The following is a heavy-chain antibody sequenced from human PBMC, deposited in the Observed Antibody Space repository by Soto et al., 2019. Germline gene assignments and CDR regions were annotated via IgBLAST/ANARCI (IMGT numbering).Heavy chain of an antibody. CDR1: GGSISSGGYY. V-gene: IGHV4-31*03. CDR3: ARSGYSYGPNPLLY. J-gene: IGHJ4*02. D-gene: IGHD5-18*01. CDR2: IYYSGST. Sequence: KPSETLSLTCTVSGGSISSGGYYWSWIRQHPGKGLEWIGYIYYSGSTYYNPSLKSRVTISVDTSKNQFSLKLSSVTAADTAVYYCARSGYSYGPNPLLYWGQGTLVT.